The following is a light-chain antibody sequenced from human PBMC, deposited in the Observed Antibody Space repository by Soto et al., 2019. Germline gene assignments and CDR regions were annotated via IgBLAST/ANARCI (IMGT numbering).Light chain of an antibody. CDR3: QSYDSSNQGV. V-gene: IGLV6-57*02. J-gene: IGLJ3*02. Sequence: NFMLTQPHSVSESPGKTVTISCTGSRGYIAGNSVQWYQQRPGSAPTTVIYDDNQRPSGVPDRFSGSIDSSSNSASLTISGLKTEDEADYYCQSYDSSNQGVFGGGTKLTVL. CDR1: RGYIAGNS. CDR2: DDN.